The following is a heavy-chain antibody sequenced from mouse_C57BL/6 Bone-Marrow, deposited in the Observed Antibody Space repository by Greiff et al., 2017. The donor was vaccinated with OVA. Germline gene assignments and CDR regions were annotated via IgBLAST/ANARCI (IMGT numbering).Heavy chain of an antibody. CDR2: IYPGSGST. V-gene: IGHV1-55*01. CDR1: GYTFTSHW. Sequence: QVQLQQPGAELVKPGASVKMSCKASGYTFTSHWITWVKQRPGQGLEWIGDIYPGSGSTNYNEKFKSKATLTVDTSSSTAYMQLSSLTSEDSAVYYCARSGSSFAWFAYWGQGTLVTVSA. D-gene: IGHD1-1*01. J-gene: IGHJ3*01. CDR3: ARSGSSFAWFAY.